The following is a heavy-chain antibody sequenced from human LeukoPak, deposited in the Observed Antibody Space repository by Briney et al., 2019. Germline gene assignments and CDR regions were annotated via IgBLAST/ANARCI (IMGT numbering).Heavy chain of an antibody. CDR2: IYYSGST. V-gene: IGHV4-59*01. J-gene: IGHJ4*02. CDR3: ARDGYSSGRPPSADY. Sequence: SETLSLTCTVSGGSISSYYWSWIRQPPGKGLEWIGYIYYSGSTNYNPSLKSRVTISVDTSKNQFSLKLSSVTAADTAVYYCARDGYSSGRPPSADYWGQGTLVTVSS. D-gene: IGHD6-19*01. CDR1: GGSISSYY.